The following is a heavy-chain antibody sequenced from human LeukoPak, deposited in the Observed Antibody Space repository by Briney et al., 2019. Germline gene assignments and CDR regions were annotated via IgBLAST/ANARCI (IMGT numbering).Heavy chain of an antibody. CDR1: GFTFSSYE. CDR3: VRYCTFRGCSGTKYDY. Sequence: PGGSLRLSCAASGFTFSSYEMHWVRQAPGKGLEWVSDICGSGIGKHDADSVKGRFTISRDNSKNTLYLQMNSLRAEDTAVYYCVRYCTFRGCSGTKYDYWGQGALVTVSS. J-gene: IGHJ4*02. CDR2: ICGSGIGK. D-gene: IGHD2-8*01. V-gene: IGHV3-23*01.